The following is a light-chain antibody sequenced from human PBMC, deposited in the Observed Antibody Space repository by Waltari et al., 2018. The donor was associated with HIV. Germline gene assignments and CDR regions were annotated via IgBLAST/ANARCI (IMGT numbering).Light chain of an antibody. Sequence: DIVMTQSPDSLAVSLGERATINCKSSQSVLYSSNNKNYLAWYQQKPGQPPKLLIYWASTRESGVPDRFSGSGSGTDFTLTISSLQAEDVAVYYCPQYYSTPPTVGQGTKVEIK. CDR2: WAS. CDR3: PQYYSTPPT. CDR1: QSVLYSSNNKNY. J-gene: IGKJ1*01. V-gene: IGKV4-1*01.